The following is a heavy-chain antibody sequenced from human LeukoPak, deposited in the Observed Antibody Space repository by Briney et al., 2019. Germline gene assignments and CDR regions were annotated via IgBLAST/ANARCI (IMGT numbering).Heavy chain of an antibody. J-gene: IGHJ4*02. CDR2: ISSSTSYI. CDR3: ARAGGSTVSHSDY. D-gene: IGHD4-17*01. Sequence: GGSLILSCAASGFTFSRYSMNWIRQAPGKGLEWVSSISSSTSYIYYADSVKGRFTISKDNAKNSLYLQMNSLRAEDTAVYYCARAGGSTVSHSDYWGQGTLVTVSS. V-gene: IGHV3-21*01. CDR1: GFTFSRYS.